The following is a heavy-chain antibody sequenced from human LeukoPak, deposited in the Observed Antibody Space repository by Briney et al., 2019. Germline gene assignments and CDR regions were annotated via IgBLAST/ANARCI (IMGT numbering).Heavy chain of an antibody. Sequence: GASVKVSCKVSGYTLTELSMHWVRQAPGKGLEWMGGFDPEDGETIYAQKFQGRVTMTEDTSTDTAYMELSSLRSEDTAVYHCATSALGYCSSTSCHRDYWGQGTLVTVSS. V-gene: IGHV1-24*01. CDR3: ATSALGYCSSTSCHRDY. CDR1: GYTLTELS. D-gene: IGHD2-2*01. J-gene: IGHJ4*02. CDR2: FDPEDGET.